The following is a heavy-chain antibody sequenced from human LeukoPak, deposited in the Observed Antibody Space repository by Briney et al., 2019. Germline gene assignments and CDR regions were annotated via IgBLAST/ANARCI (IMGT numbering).Heavy chain of an antibody. Sequence: PSETLSLTCTVSGDSLSSSHYYWGWIRQSPGKGLEWIGTIYYSGNSYYNPSLKSRVTVSVDTSKNQFSLKLSSVTAADTAVYYCARGYYNMDVWGKGTTVTVSS. CDR2: IYYSGNS. D-gene: IGHD6-25*01. V-gene: IGHV4-39*07. CDR3: ARGYYNMDV. J-gene: IGHJ6*04. CDR1: GDSLSSSHYY.